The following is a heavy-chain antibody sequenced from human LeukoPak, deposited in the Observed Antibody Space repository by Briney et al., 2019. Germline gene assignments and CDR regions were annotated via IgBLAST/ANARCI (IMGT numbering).Heavy chain of an antibody. CDR1: GYTFTGYY. J-gene: IGHJ4*02. CDR3: ARGNNWNDLKFDY. Sequence: GASVKVSCKASGYTFTGYYMHWVRQAPGQGLEWMGWVNPNSGGTNYAPKFQGWVTMTRDTSISTAYMELSRLRSDDTAVYYCARGNNWNDLKFDYWGQGTLVTVSS. V-gene: IGHV1-2*04. D-gene: IGHD1-1*01. CDR2: VNPNSGGT.